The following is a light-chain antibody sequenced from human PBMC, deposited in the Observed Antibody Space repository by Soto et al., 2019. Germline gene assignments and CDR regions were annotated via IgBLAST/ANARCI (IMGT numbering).Light chain of an antibody. CDR3: CSYAGSSTFPWV. V-gene: IGLV2-23*02. J-gene: IGLJ3*02. Sequence: QSVLTQPASVSGSHGQSSTISCTGTSSDVGSYNLVSWYQQHPGKAPKLMIYEVSKRPSGVSNRFSGSKSGNTASLTISGLQAEDEADYYCCSYAGSSTFPWVFGGGTKVTVL. CDR2: EVS. CDR1: SSDVGSYNL.